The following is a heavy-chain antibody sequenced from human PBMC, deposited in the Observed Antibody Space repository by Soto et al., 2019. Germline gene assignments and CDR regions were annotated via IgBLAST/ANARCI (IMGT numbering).Heavy chain of an antibody. CDR3: ARNLMTTVTPYWYFDY. J-gene: IGHJ4*02. Sequence: ASVKVSCKASGYTFTGYYMHWVRQAPGQGLEWMGWINPNSGGTNYAQKFQGRVTMTRDTSISTAYMELSRLRSEDTAVYYCARNLMTTVTPYWYFDYWGQGTLVTVSS. V-gene: IGHV1-2*02. D-gene: IGHD4-4*01. CDR1: GYTFTGYY. CDR2: INPNSGGT.